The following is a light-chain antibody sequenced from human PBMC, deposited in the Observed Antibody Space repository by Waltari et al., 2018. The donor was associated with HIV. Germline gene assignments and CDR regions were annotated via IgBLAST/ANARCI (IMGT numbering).Light chain of an antibody. CDR2: QAS. CDR3: SQYYSTPT. J-gene: IGKJ5*01. Sequence: TQSPDSLSLSLGERATIHCKSERSALSPSDDVYSFAWYRHKEGERASLFFFQASTRASGFPARFAASGSETDFTLTIDNVQAEDVAVFFCSQYYSTPTFGRGTRLDI. CDR1: RSALSPSDDVYS. V-gene: IGKV4-1*01.